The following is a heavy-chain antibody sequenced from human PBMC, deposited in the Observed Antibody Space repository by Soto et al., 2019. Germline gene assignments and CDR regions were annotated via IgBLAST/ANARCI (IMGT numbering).Heavy chain of an antibody. Sequence: QVQLVQSGAEVKKPGASVKVSCKASGYTFTSYAMHWVRQAPGQRLEWMGWINAGNGNTKYSQKFQGRVTITRDTTASTAYMEPSRLRSEDTAVYYCAKSATVPAAIAYWGQGTLVTVSS. J-gene: IGHJ4*02. CDR3: AKSATVPAAIAY. V-gene: IGHV1-3*01. CDR2: INAGNGNT. D-gene: IGHD2-2*02. CDR1: GYTFTSYA.